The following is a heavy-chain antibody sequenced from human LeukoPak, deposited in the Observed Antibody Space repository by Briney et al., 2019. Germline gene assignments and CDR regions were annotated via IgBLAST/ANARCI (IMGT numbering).Heavy chain of an antibody. CDR1: GFTINSYA. D-gene: IGHD2-21*02. V-gene: IGHV3-33*01. CDR2: IWYDGSNK. CDR3: ARDSGYCGGDCYPEWYFDL. Sequence: PGGSQRLSCAASGFTINSYAMHWVRQAPGKGLEWVAVIWYDGSNKYYADSVKGRFTISRDNSKNTLYLQMNSLRAEDTAVYYCARDSGYCGGDCYPEWYFDLWGRGALVTVSS. J-gene: IGHJ2*01.